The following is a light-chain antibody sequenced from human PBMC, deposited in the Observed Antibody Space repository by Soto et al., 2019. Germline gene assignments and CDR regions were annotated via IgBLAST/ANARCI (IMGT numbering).Light chain of an antibody. J-gene: IGKJ1*01. Sequence: EIVMTQSPATLSVSPGERATLSCRASQSVSSNLAWYQQKPGQVPRLLIYGASTRATGIPARFSGSGSGTEFTLTISRLQSEDFAVYYCQQYNNWWTFGQGTKVEIK. CDR1: QSVSSN. CDR3: QQYNNWWT. V-gene: IGKV3-15*01. CDR2: GAS.